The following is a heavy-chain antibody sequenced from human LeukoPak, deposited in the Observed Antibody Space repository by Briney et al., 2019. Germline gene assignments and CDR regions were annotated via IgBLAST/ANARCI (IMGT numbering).Heavy chain of an antibody. CDR3: ARHRRADFRPGGPIDY. CDR2: IYYTGSI. Sequence: SDTLSLTCTVSGGSISSSSYYWDWLRQPPGKGLEWIARIYYTGSIYYNPSLKSRVTISVDTSKNQFSLNVNSVTAADTAVYYCARHRRADFRPGGPIDYWGQGTLVTVSS. J-gene: IGHJ4*02. CDR1: GGSISSSSYY. V-gene: IGHV4-39*01. D-gene: IGHD3-3*01.